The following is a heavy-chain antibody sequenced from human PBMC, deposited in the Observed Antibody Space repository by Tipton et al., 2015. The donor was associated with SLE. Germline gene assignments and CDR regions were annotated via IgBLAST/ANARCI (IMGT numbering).Heavy chain of an antibody. CDR2: ISWDGGST. J-gene: IGHJ3*02. V-gene: IGHV3-43*01. D-gene: IGHD6-13*01. Sequence: SLRLSCAASGFTFDDYTMHWARQAPGKGLEWVSLISWDGGSTYYADSVKGRFTISRDNSKNSLYLQMNSLRTEDTALYYCAKDMEITAAGTGAFDIWGQGTMVTVSS. CDR1: GFTFDDYT. CDR3: AKDMEITAAGTGAFDI.